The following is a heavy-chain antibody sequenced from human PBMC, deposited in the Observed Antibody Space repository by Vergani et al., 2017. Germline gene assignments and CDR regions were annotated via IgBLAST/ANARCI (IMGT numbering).Heavy chain of an antibody. Sequence: QVQLQESGPGLVKPSQTLSLSCTVSGGSVRTIIGYYWTWIRQPAGKTLEWIGEIFSSGTTNYNPSFKNRVTMSVDTSKNQFSLKLNSVTAADTAVYYCARAPIGSTIFGVVIIRFAFDIWGQGTMVTVSS. D-gene: IGHD3-3*01. CDR1: GGSVRTIIGYY. V-gene: IGHV4-61*02. J-gene: IGHJ3*02. CDR3: ARAPIGSTIFGVVIIRFAFDI. CDR2: IFSSGTT.